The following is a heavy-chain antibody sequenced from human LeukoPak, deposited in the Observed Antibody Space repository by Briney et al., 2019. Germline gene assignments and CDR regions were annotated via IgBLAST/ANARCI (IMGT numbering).Heavy chain of an antibody. V-gene: IGHV3-74*01. J-gene: IGHJ4*02. CDR2: INSDGSSP. CDR3: ARDLNTAMVIEY. CDR1: GFTFSTYW. D-gene: IGHD5-18*01. Sequence: SLRLSCAASGFTFSTYWMSWVRQAPGKGLVWVSRINSDGSSPSYADAVKGRFTISRDNAKNTLYLQMNSLRGDDTAVYYCARDLNTAMVIEYWGQGTLVTVSS.